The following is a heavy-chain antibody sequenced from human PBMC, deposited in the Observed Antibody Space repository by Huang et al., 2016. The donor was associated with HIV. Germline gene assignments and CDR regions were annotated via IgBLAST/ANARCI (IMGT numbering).Heavy chain of an antibody. D-gene: IGHD6-13*01. CDR2: MEYRGTT. J-gene: IGHJ5*02. CDR3: AGQGRIVGIPAAPLRFDP. Sequence: QLQLQESGPGLVKPSETLSLTCSVSGGSISSSSYYWGWILQPPGKGLEWIGSMEYRGTTYYNPSRKTRVTISVDTSKNQFSLKLSSVTAADTAVYYCAGQGRIVGIPAAPLRFDPWGQGTLVSVSS. CDR1: GGSISSSSYY. V-gene: IGHV4-39*01.